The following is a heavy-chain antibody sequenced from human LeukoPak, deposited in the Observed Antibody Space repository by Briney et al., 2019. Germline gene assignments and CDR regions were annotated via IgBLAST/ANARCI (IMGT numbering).Heavy chain of an antibody. J-gene: IGHJ3*02. CDR2: SFYSGCT. V-gene: IGHV4-39*06. CDR3: AKSNGYGLIDI. Sequence: SETLSLTCAVSSGSISSSNYYWGWFRQPPGKALERLGNSFYSGCTYYSPSLKHGDRISLDPSRNRVPLKLNSVTARDMPVYYCAKSNGYGLIDIGGQGTMVTVSS. CDR1: SGSISSSNYY. D-gene: IGHD3-10*01.